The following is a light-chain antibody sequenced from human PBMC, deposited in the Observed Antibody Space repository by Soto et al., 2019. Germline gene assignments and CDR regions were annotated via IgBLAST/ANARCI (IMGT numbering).Light chain of an antibody. CDR2: GAS. V-gene: IGKV3-15*01. CDR3: QQYNSWPPIT. CDR1: QSVSKY. J-gene: IGKJ5*01. Sequence: EIVLTPSPGTLSLSPGDSATLSCRASQSVSKYLAWYQQRPGQAPRLVIYGASTRATGIPARFSGGGSGTEFTLTISSLQSEDFAVYYCQQYNSWPPITFGQGTRLEIK.